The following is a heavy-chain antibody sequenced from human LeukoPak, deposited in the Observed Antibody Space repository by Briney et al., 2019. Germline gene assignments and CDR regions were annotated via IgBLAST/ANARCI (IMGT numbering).Heavy chain of an antibody. J-gene: IGHJ6*02. CDR2: IIPILGIA. Sequence: GASVKVSCKASGGTFSSYAISWVRQAPGQGLEWMGRIIPILGIANYAQKFQGRVTMTRNTSISTAYMELSSLRSEDTAVYYCARGHSHFGVVRKGKPDYYYYYGMDVWGQGTTVTVSS. V-gene: IGHV1-69*04. CDR3: ARGHSHFGVVRKGKPDYYYYYGMDV. D-gene: IGHD3-3*01. CDR1: GGTFSSYA.